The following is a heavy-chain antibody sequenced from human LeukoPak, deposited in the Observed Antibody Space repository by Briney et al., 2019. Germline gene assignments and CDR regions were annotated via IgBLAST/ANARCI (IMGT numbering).Heavy chain of an antibody. Sequence: SQTLSLTCAISGDSVSSNSAAWNWIRQSPSRGLEWLGRTYYRSKWYNDYAVSVKSRITINPDTSKNQFSLQLNSVTPEDTAVYYCARDKSPRIAAAGRFDYWGQGTLVTVSS. J-gene: IGHJ4*02. CDR1: GDSVSSNSAA. CDR2: TYYRSKWYN. V-gene: IGHV6-1*01. CDR3: ARDKSPRIAAAGRFDY. D-gene: IGHD6-13*01.